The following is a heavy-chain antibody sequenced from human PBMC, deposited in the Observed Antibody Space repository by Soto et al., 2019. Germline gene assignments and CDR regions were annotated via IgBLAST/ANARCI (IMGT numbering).Heavy chain of an antibody. Sequence: QVQLQESGPGLVKPSQTLSLTCTVSGGSISRGDYYWSWIRQPPGKGLEWIGYIYYSGSTYYNPSLKSRVTILVDTSKNQFSLKLSSVTAADTAVYYCARDSHDNSNYLSNWFDPWGQGTLVTVSS. CDR2: IYYSGST. CDR3: ARDSHDNSNYLSNWFDP. J-gene: IGHJ5*02. V-gene: IGHV4-30-4*01. CDR1: GGSISRGDYY. D-gene: IGHD4-4*01.